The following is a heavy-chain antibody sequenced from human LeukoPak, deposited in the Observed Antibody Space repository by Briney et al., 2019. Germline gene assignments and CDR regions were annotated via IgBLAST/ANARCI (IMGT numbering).Heavy chain of an antibody. V-gene: IGHV4-31*03. Sequence: PSQTLSLTCTVSGGSISSGGYYWSWIRQHPGKGLEWIGYIYYSGSTYYNPSLKSRVTISVDTSENQFSLKLSSVTAADTAVYYCARVKLQSYYFDYWGQGTLVTVSS. CDR2: IYYSGST. CDR1: GGSISSGGYY. CDR3: ARVKLQSYYFDY. J-gene: IGHJ4*02. D-gene: IGHD4-11*01.